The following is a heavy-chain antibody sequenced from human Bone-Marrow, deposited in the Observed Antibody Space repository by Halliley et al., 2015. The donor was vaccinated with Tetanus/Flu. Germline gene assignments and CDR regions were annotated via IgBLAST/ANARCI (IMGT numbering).Heavy chain of an antibody. CDR3: AIYSDGHYRGYKY. Sequence: WVANINQDGSDIYYVDSVKGRFTVSRDNAQNSLYLQMNRLRAEDTAIYYCAIYSDGHYRGYKYWGQGTLVTVSS. V-gene: IGHV3-7*03. J-gene: IGHJ4*02. D-gene: IGHD6-25*01. CDR2: INQDGSDI.